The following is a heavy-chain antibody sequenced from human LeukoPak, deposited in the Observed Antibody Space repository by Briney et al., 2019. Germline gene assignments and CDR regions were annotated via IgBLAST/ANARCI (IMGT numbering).Heavy chain of an antibody. V-gene: IGHV1-2*02. Sequence: GASVKVSCKASGYTFTRYYMHWVRQAPGQGLEWMGWINPNTGATNYAQKFQGRVTMTTDTSISTAYMELSRMRSDDMALYNCVTLLSNAAFDYWGQGTLVTVFS. CDR1: GYTFTRYY. CDR3: VTLLSNAAFDY. CDR2: INPNTGAT. J-gene: IGHJ4*02. D-gene: IGHD6-25*01.